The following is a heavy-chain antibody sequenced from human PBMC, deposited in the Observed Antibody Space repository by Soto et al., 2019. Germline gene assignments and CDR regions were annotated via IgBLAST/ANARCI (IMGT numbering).Heavy chain of an antibody. Sequence: SETLSLTCTVSSGSISRADYYWSWIRQPPGKGLEWVGDIYYTGSAYYNPHLKSRVTMSVDTSKNQFSLKVTSVTAADTAVYYCASGGSSNWFDPWGQGTLVTVS. J-gene: IGHJ5*02. CDR1: SGSISRADYY. CDR2: IYYTGSA. V-gene: IGHV4-30-4*01. CDR3: ASGGSSNWFDP. D-gene: IGHD1-26*01.